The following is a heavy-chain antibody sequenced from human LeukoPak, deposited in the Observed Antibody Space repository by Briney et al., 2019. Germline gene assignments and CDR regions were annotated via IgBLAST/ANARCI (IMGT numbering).Heavy chain of an antibody. J-gene: IGHJ5*02. CDR3: ARHEDQDSFDP. Sequence: ETLSLTCTVSGGSISSYYWSWIRQPPGKGLEWIGYIYYSGNTNYNPSLKSRVTISVDTSKNQFSLKLSPVTAADTAVYYCARHEDQDSFDPWGQGTLVTVSS. V-gene: IGHV4-59*01. CDR1: GGSISSYY. CDR2: IYYSGNT.